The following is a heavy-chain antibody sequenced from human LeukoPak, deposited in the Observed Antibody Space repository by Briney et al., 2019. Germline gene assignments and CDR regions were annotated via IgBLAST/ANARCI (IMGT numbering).Heavy chain of an antibody. Sequence: PGGSLRLSCAASGFTFSDYGMHWVRQAPGKGLEWVAVIWYDGSNKYYADSVKGRFTISRDNSKNTLYLQMNSLRAEDTAVYYCARDFHTSAFAFDIWGQGTMVTVSS. J-gene: IGHJ3*02. CDR2: IWYDGSNK. V-gene: IGHV3-33*01. CDR1: GFTFSDYG. CDR3: ARDFHTSAFAFDI. D-gene: IGHD2-2*02.